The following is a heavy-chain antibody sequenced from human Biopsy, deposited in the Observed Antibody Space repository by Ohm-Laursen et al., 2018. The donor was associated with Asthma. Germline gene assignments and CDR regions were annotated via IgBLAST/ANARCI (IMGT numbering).Heavy chain of an antibody. CDR2: IYKSGQV. CDR1: GGSISSNFYY. V-gene: IGHV4-39*01. CDR3: ARQKLVAAEGPFDM. J-gene: IGHJ3*02. D-gene: IGHD1-26*01. Sequence: TLSLTCTVSGGSISSNFYYWGGIRQPPGKGLVWIGNIYKSGQVYYNLSLKSRVTISGDTSKNQFSLQLTSVTAADTAVYYCARQKLVAAEGPFDMWGQGTMVTVSS.